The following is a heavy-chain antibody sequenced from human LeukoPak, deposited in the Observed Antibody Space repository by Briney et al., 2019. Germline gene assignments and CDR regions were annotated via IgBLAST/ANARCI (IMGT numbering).Heavy chain of an antibody. J-gene: IGHJ4*02. CDR1: GFSFSNAW. V-gene: IGHV3-15*07. D-gene: IGHD2-15*01. CDR2: IRSKADGGTP. Sequence: GGSLRLSRAASGFSFSNAWMNWVRQAPGKGLEWVGHIRSKADGGTPDYVAPVKGRFTISRDDSKNTLYLQMNSLNTEDTAVYYCTTRSPARYCSDGACYSSADYWGQGTLVTVSS. CDR3: TTRSPARYCSDGACYSSADY.